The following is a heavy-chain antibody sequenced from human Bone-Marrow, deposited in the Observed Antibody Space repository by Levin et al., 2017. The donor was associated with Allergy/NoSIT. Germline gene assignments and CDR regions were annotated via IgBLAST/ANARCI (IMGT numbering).Heavy chain of an antibody. CDR2: VNPNNGGT. V-gene: IGHV1-2*02. CDR1: GYTFSDYY. CDR3: AREKIYCSASNCYFDF. Sequence: ASVKVSCKASGYTFSDYYIHWMRQAPGQGLEWMGAVNPNNGGTIYSQNFQGRVTVTWDTSISTGYMELKRLTSDDTAIYFCAREKIYCSASNCYFDFWGQGTLVAVSS. D-gene: IGHD2-15*01. J-gene: IGHJ4*02.